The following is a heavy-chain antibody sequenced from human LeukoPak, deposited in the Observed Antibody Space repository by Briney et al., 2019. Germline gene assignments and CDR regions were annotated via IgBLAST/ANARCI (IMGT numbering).Heavy chain of an antibody. CDR3: ARVKGDIVVVPAAIYFDY. Sequence: SQTLSLTCTVSGGSISSGGYYWSWIRQHPGKGLEWIGNIYYSGSTYYNPSLKSRVTISVDTSKNQFSLKLSSVTAADTAVYYCARVKGDIVVVPAAIYFDYWGQGTLVTVSS. CDR1: GGSISSGGYY. J-gene: IGHJ4*02. V-gene: IGHV4-31*03. CDR2: IYYSGST. D-gene: IGHD2-2*01.